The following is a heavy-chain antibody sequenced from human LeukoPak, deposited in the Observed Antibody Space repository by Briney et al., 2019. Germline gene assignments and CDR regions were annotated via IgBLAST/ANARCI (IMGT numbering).Heavy chain of an antibody. CDR2: IYPGDSDT. D-gene: IGHD3-10*01. J-gene: IGHJ4*02. Sequence: GESLKISCQGSGYSFTSYWIGWVRQMPGKGLEWMGNIYPGDSDTRYSPSFQGQVTISADRSISTAYLQWSSLKASDTAMYYCARSLYGSGSYHDYWGQGTLVTVSS. CDR1: GYSFTSYW. V-gene: IGHV5-51*01. CDR3: ARSLYGSGSYHDY.